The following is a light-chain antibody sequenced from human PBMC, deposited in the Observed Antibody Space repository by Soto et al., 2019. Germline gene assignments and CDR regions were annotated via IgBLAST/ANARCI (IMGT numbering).Light chain of an antibody. CDR2: DVS. CDR3: SSYTSSGTLVV. V-gene: IGLV2-14*01. J-gene: IGLJ2*01. CDR1: NSDVGGYNY. Sequence: QSALTQPASVSGSPGQSITISCTGPNSDVGGYNYVSWYQQHPGKAPKLLIYDVSSRPSGVSNRFSGSKSGNTASLTISGLQAEDEADYYCSSYTSSGTLVVFGGGTKVTVL.